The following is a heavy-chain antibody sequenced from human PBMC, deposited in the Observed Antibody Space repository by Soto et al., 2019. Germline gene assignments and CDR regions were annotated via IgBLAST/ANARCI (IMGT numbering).Heavy chain of an antibody. V-gene: IGHV5-51*01. CDR2: IYPGDSDT. J-gene: IGHJ4*02. CDR1: GYSFTSYW. D-gene: IGHD2-15*01. Sequence: EVQLVQSGAEVKKPGESLKISCKGSGYSFTSYWIGWVRQMPGKGLEWMGIIYPGDSDTRYSPSFQGQVTISADKSISTAYLQWSSLKASDTAXYXXXXSXXXXXVIWWYWGQGTLVTVSS. CDR3: XXSXXXXXVIWWY.